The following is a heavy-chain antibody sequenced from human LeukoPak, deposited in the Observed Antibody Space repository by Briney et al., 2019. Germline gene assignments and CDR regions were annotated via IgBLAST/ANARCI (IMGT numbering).Heavy chain of an antibody. CDR3: ARVSRGYDILY. CDR2: IYHSGTT. D-gene: IGHD3-9*01. J-gene: IGHJ4*02. Sequence: SETLSLTCTVPNYSITSGYYWGWIRQPPGKGLEWIGSIYHSGTTYYNPSLKSRVTISVDTSKNQFYLNLSSVTAADTAVYYCARVSRGYDILYWGQGTLVTVSS. CDR1: NYSITSGYY. V-gene: IGHV4-38-2*02.